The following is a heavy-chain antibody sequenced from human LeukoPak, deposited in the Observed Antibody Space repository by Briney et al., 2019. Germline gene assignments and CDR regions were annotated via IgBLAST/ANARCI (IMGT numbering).Heavy chain of an antibody. V-gene: IGHV3-11*01. J-gene: IGHJ4*02. D-gene: IGHD3-16*01. CDR3: AREPMITFGGVIYYFDY. CDR1: GFTFSSYA. Sequence: GGSLRLSCAASGFTFSSYAMSWIRQAPGKGLEWVSYISSSGSTIYYADSVKGRFTISRDNAKNSLYLQMNSLRAEDTAVYYCAREPMITFGGVIYYFDYWGQGTLVTVSP. CDR2: ISSSGSTI.